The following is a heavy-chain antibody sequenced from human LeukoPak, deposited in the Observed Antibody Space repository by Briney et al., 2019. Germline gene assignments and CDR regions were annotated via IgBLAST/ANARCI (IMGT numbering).Heavy chain of an antibody. D-gene: IGHD3-10*01. V-gene: IGHV3-48*01. CDR1: GFIFSAYS. J-gene: IGHJ4*02. CDR2: ITSSDGPI. CDR3: AKDSALSGASDY. Sequence: GGSLRLSCVASGFIFSAYSMNWVRQAPGKGLEWIAYITSSDGPITYADSVKGRFTISRDNSKNTLYLQMNSLRAEDTAVYYCAKDSALSGASDYWGQGTLVTVSS.